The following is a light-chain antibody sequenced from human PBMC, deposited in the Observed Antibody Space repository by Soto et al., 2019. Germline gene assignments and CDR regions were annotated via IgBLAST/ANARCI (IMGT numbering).Light chain of an antibody. CDR3: PSPTPGSLYV. CDR2: KVS. J-gene: IGLJ1*01. V-gene: IGLV2-14*01. CDR1: SSDVGGYNY. Sequence: QSALTQPASVSGSPGQSITISCTGTSSDVGGYNYVSWYQQCPGRVPKLLIYKVSNRPSGISNRFSGSNSGNTASLTISGLQAEDEADYFCPSPTPGSLYVFGCGTKLTVL.